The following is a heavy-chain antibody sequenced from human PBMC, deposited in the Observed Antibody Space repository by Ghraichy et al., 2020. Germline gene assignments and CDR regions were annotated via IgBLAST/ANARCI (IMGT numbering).Heavy chain of an antibody. D-gene: IGHD3-22*01. CDR1: GDSISSGDYY. CDR2: IYKSGST. J-gene: IGHJ4*02. V-gene: IGHV4-30-4*08. Sequence: SETLSLTCTVSGDSISSGDYYWGWIRQLPGKGLEWIGYIYKSGSTYYNPSLKSRLTISIDASKNQFSLKLNSVTAADTAVYYCASARDSSSYYPVGYWGQGTLVTVSS. CDR3: ASARDSSSYYPVGY.